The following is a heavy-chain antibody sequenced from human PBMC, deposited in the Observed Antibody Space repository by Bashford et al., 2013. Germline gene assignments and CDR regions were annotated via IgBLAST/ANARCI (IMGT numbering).Heavy chain of an antibody. CDR1: GFTFSYYG. D-gene: IGHD3-3*01. CDR3: ARDFGDPNRVSPFEY. V-gene: IGHV3-33*01. Sequence: TLGSLRLSCAASGFTFSYYGMHWVRQAPGKGLEWVAVIWYDGSNKYYADSVKGRFTISRDNSKNTLFLQMNSLSAEDTAVYYCARDFGDPNRVSPFEYWGQGALVTVSS. J-gene: IGHJ4*02. CDR2: IWYDGSNK.